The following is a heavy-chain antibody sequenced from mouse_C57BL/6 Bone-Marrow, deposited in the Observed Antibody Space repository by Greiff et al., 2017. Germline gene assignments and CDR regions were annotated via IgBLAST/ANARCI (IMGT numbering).Heavy chain of an antibody. V-gene: IGHV5-4*01. D-gene: IGHD3-2*02. CDR2: ISDGGSYT. Sequence: EVQRVESGGGLVKPGGSLKLSCAASGFTFSSYAMSWVRQTPEKRLEWVATISDGGSYTYYPDNVKGRFTISRDNAKNNLYLQMSQLKSEDTAMYYCARDRRQRRQRRAMDYWGQGTSVTVSS. J-gene: IGHJ4*01. CDR3: ARDRRQRRQRRAMDY. CDR1: GFTFSSYA.